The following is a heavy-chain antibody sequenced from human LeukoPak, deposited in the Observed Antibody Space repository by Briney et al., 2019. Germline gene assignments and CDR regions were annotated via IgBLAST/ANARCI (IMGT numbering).Heavy chain of an antibody. V-gene: IGHV3-74*01. CDR2: INERATII. Sequence: GGSLRLSCAASGFTFSNYWMHWVRHAPGKGLEWVSRINERATIISYADSVKGRFTISRENARNTLYLQMNSLTAEDTAVYYCVRDLILVWTPGDDFDHWGQGTLVTVSS. D-gene: IGHD3-16*01. J-gene: IGHJ4*02. CDR1: GFTFSNYW. CDR3: VRDLILVWTPGDDFDH.